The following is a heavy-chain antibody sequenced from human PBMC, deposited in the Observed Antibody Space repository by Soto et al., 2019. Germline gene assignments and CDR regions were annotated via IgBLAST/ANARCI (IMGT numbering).Heavy chain of an antibody. CDR2: IYPGDSDT. D-gene: IGHD3-10*01. V-gene: IGHV5-51*01. CDR3: ARLGGFGESIAHYGMDV. J-gene: IGHJ6*02. Sequence: PGESLKISCKGSGYSFTSYWIGWVRQMPGKGLEWMGIIYPGDSDTRYSPSFQSQVTISADKSISTAYLQWSSLKASDTAMYYCARLGGFGESIAHYGMDVWGQGTTVTVSS. CDR1: GYSFTSYW.